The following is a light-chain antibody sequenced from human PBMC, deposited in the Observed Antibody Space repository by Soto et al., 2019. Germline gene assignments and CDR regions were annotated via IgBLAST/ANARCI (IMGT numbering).Light chain of an antibody. CDR2: DAS. J-gene: IGKJ1*01. CDR1: QSISSW. CDR3: QQYNSYPT. Sequence: DIQMTQSPSTLSASVGDRVTITCRAIQSISSWLAWYQQKPGKAPKLLIYDASSLESGVPSRFSGSGSGTEFTLTISSLQPDDFATYYCQQYNSYPTFGQGTKVEI. V-gene: IGKV1-5*01.